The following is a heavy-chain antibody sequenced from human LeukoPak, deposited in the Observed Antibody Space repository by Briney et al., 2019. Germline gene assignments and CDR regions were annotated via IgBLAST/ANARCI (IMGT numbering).Heavy chain of an antibody. V-gene: IGHV3-15*01. CDR1: GFTFSNAW. Sequence: RGSLRLSCAASGFTFSNAWMSWVRQAPGKGLEWVGRIKSKTDGGTTDYAAPVKGRFTISRDDSKNTLYLHLNSLKTEDTAVYYCARYCISTSCYKPPWGQGTLVTVSS. CDR3: ARYCISTSCYKPP. D-gene: IGHD2-2*02. CDR2: IKSKTDGGTT. J-gene: IGHJ5*02.